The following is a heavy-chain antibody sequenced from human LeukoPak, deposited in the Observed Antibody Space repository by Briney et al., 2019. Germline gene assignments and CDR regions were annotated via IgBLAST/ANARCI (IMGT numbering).Heavy chain of an antibody. J-gene: IGHJ4*02. Sequence: GGSLRLSCAASGFAFSSYSMNWVRQAPGKGLEWPSYSSSGSSTIYYADSVKGRFTISKDNARNSLYLQMNSLRAEDTAVYYCARMSSGSYLFDYWGQGTLVTVSS. CDR2: SSSGSSTI. V-gene: IGHV3-48*01. CDR3: ARMSSGSYLFDY. D-gene: IGHD3-10*01. CDR1: GFAFSSYS.